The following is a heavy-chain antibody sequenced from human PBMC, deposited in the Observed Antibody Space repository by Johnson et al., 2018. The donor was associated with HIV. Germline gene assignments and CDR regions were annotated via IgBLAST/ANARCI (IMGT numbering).Heavy chain of an antibody. D-gene: IGHD3-22*01. CDR3: ARDLGSGYNDAFDI. J-gene: IGHJ3*02. CDR1: GFTFDDYG. Sequence: VQLVESGGGVVRPGGSLRLSCPASGFTFDDYGMSWVRQSPGKGLEWVSGIHWNGGSTGYADSVKGRFTISRDNAKNSLYLQMNSLRAEDTALYYCARDLGSGYNDAFDIWGQGTMVTISS. V-gene: IGHV3-20*04. CDR2: IHWNGGST.